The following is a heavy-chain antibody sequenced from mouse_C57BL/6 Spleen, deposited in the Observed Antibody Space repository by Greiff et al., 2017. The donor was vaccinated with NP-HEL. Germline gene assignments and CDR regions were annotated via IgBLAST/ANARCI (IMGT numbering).Heavy chain of an antibody. V-gene: IGHV1-26*01. D-gene: IGHD1-1*01. J-gene: IGHJ2*01. CDR1: GYTFTDYY. CDR2: IIPNNGGT. CDR3: ARDYGSSYRYYVDY. Sequence: EVQLQQSGPELVKPGASVKISCKASGYTFTDYYMNWVKQSHGKSLEWLGDIIPNNGGTSYNQKFKGKATLTVDKSSSTAYMELRSLTSEDSAVYYCARDYGSSYRYYVDYWGQGTTLTVSS.